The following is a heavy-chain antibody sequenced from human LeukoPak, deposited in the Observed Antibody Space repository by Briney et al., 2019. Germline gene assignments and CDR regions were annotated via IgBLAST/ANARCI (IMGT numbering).Heavy chain of an antibody. J-gene: IGHJ4*02. CDR2: ISTAGENT. V-gene: IGHV3-23*01. CDR1: GFNFNIYT. Sequence: PGGSLILSCAASGFNFNIYTMSWVRQPPGKGQEWVSAISTAGENTYYAESVKGRLTISRDNSRNTLYLQMNSLRAEDTAIYYCASGGRYSYGSFDYWGQGCLVTISS. CDR3: ASGGRYSYGSFDY. D-gene: IGHD5-18*01.